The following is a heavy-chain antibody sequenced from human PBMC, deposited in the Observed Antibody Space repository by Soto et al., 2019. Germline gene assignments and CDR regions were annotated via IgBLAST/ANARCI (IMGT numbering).Heavy chain of an antibody. CDR2: MSPGDSDS. Sequence: PGGFQKVSRKGAGDNFIDYGDARVRQMPGKGREWMGIMSPGDSDSRKRASFEGQVNISVDKSISSAYLQWSSLKASHTAMYYCARRDVVRDPYFDPWGQGTLVTVSS. J-gene: IGHJ5*02. D-gene: IGHD3-10*01. CDR1: GDNFIDYG. V-gene: IGHV5-51*01. CDR3: ARRDVVRDPYFDP.